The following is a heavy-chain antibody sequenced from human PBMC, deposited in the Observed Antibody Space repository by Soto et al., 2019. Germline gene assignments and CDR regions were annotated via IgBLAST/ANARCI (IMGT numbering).Heavy chain of an antibody. D-gene: IGHD2-2*01. CDR3: AGGDIVVVPAAILIDAFDI. J-gene: IGHJ3*02. Sequence: SETLSLTCTVSGGSISSYYWSWIRQPPGKGLEWIGYIYYSGSTNYNPSLKSRVTISVDTSKNQFSLKLSSVTAADTAVYYCAGGDIVVVPAAILIDAFDIWGQGTMVTVSS. CDR1: GGSISSYY. CDR2: IYYSGST. V-gene: IGHV4-59*08.